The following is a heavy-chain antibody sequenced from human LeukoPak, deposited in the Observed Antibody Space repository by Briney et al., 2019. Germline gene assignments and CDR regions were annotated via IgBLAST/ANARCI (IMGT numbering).Heavy chain of an antibody. J-gene: IGHJ6*03. D-gene: IGHD2-2*01. CDR2: IYTSGST. V-gene: IGHV4-4*08. CDR3: ARARHCSSTSCFMFGDYYYYMDV. CDR1: GGSISSYY. Sequence: SETLSLTCTVSGGSISSYYWSWIRQPPGKGLEWIGRIYTSGSTNYNPSLKSRVTISVDTSKNQFSLKLSSVTAADTAVYYCARARHCSSTSCFMFGDYYYYMDVWGKGTTVTVSS.